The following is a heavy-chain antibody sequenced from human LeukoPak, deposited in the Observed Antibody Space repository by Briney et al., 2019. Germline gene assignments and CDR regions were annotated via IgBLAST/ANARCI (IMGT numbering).Heavy chain of an antibody. CDR3: AKRGSGTYFDS. V-gene: IGHV3-23*01. CDR1: GFTFSSYA. CDR2: ITESGGGT. J-gene: IGHJ4*02. D-gene: IGHD1-26*01. Sequence: GGSLRLSCAASGFTFSSYAMSWVRQAPGKGLEWVSGITESGGGTYYADSVKGRFTISRDNPKNTLYLQMNSLRAEDTAAYYCAKRGSGTYFDSWGQGTLVTVSS.